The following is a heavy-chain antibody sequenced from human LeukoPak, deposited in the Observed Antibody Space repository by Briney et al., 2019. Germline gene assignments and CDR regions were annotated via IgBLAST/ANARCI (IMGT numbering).Heavy chain of an antibody. V-gene: IGHV1-2*02. D-gene: IGHD5-24*01. CDR3: ARGGHGYNYRIFPNRIDY. Sequence: ASVKVSCKASGYTFTGYYMHWVRQAPGQGLEWMGWINPNSGGTNYAQKFQGRVTMTRDTSISTAYMELSRLRSDDTAVYYCARGGHGYNYRIFPNRIDYWGQGTLVTVSS. CDR2: INPNSGGT. J-gene: IGHJ4*02. CDR1: GYTFTGYY.